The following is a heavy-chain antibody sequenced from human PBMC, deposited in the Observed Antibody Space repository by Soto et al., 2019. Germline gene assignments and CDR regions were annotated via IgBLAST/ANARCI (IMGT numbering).Heavy chain of an antibody. CDR3: ATAPRGDYYYYMDV. CDR2: FDPEDGET. CDR1: GYTLTELS. Sequence: ASVKVSCKVSGYTLTELSMHWVRQAPGKGLEWMGGFDPEDGETIYAQKFQGRVTMTEDTSTDTAYMELSSLRSEDTAVYYCATAPRGDYYYYMDVWGKGTTVTVSS. V-gene: IGHV1-24*01. J-gene: IGHJ6*03.